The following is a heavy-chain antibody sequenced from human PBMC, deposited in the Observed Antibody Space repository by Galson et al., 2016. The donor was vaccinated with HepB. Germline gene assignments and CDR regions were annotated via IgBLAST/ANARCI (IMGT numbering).Heavy chain of an antibody. V-gene: IGHV1-2*02. CDR1: GYTFTDYY. CDR3: AIRTYDS. D-gene: IGHD4-17*01. Sequence: SVKVSCKASGYTFTDYYMHWVRQAPGQGLEWMGWINPNSGGRKYAQKFQGRVTMTSDTSIRIAYMELRSLRSDDTAVYYCAIRTYDSWGQGTLVTVSS. J-gene: IGHJ5*01. CDR2: INPNSGGR.